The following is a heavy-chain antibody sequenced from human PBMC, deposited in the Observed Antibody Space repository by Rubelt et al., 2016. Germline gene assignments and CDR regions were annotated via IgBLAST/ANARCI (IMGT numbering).Heavy chain of an antibody. V-gene: IGHV3-53*04. D-gene: IGHD3-3*01. Sequence: VQPGGSLRLSCAASGFTVSSNYMSWVRQAPGKGLEWVSVIYSGGSTYYADSVKGRFTISRHNSKNTLYLQMNSLRAEDTAVYYCARSKTNYDFWVDYWGQGTLVTVSS. CDR1: GFTVSSNY. J-gene: IGHJ4*02. CDR2: IYSGGST. CDR3: ARSKTNYDFWVDY.